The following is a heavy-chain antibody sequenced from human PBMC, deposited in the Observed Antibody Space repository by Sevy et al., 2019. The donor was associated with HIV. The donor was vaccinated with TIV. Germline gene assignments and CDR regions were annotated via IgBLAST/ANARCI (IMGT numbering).Heavy chain of an antibody. CDR1: GFTFGDYA. D-gene: IGHD6-19*01. Sequence: GGSLRLSCTASGFTFGDYAMSWFRQAPGKGLEWVGFIRSKAYGGTTENAASVKGRFTISRDDSKSIAYLQMNSLKTEDTAVYYCTRDFYADSSGWYGIDYWGQGTLVTVSS. CDR3: TRDFYADSSGWYGIDY. CDR2: IRSKAYGGTT. V-gene: IGHV3-49*03. J-gene: IGHJ4*02.